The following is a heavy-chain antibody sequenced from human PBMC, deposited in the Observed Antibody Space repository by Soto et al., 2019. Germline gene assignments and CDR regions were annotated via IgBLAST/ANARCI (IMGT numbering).Heavy chain of an antibody. CDR1: GGSISSYY. CDR2: IYYSGST. D-gene: IGHD4-17*01. J-gene: IGHJ4*02. V-gene: IGHV4-59*08. CDR3: ASTMTTVPY. Sequence: QVQLQESGPGLVKPSETLSLTCTVSGGSISSYYWRWIRQPPGKGLEWIGYIYYSGSTNYNPSLKSRVTISVDTSKNQFSLKLSSVTAADTAVYYCASTMTTVPYWGQGTLVTVSS.